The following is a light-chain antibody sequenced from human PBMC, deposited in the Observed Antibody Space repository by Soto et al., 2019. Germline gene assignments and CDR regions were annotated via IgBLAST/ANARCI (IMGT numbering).Light chain of an antibody. Sequence: QSALTQPPSASGSPGQSVTISCTGTSSDVGGYNYVSWYQQHPGKAPKLMIYEVSKRPSGVPDRFSGSKSGNTASLTVSGLQAEDEADYYCRSYAGTNHHGVFRAGTNLPVL. CDR1: SSDVGGYNY. CDR3: RSYAGTNHHGV. CDR2: EVS. V-gene: IGLV2-8*01. J-gene: IGLJ3*02.